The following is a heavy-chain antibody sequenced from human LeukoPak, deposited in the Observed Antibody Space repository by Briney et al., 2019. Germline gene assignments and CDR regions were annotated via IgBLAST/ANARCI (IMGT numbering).Heavy chain of an antibody. CDR3: AKEGYYYDSSGGLGAFDI. CDR2: ISGSGGST. CDR1: GFTFSSYA. J-gene: IGHJ3*02. V-gene: IGHV3-23*01. D-gene: IGHD3-22*01. Sequence: GGSLRLSCAASGFTFSSYAMSWVRQAPGKGLEWVSAISGSGGSTYYADSVKGRFTISRDNSKNTLYLRMNSLRAEDTAVYYCAKEGYYYDSSGGLGAFDIWGQGTMVTVSS.